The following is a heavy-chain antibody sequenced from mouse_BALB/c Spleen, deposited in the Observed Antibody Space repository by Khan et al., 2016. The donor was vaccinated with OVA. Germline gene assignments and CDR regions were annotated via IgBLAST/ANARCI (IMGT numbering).Heavy chain of an antibody. V-gene: IGHV1S41*01. J-gene: IGHJ4*01. CDR2: IAPGSGST. D-gene: IGHD1-1*01. Sequence: DLVKPGASVKLSCKASGYTFTSYWINWIKQRTGQGLEWIGRIAPGSGSTSYNEMFKNKAILTVDTFSSTAYIQFSSLSSEDSAVFFCARSNDCGSGLYAIDYWGLGTSVTVSS. CDR3: ARSNDCGSGLYAIDY. CDR1: GYTFTSYW.